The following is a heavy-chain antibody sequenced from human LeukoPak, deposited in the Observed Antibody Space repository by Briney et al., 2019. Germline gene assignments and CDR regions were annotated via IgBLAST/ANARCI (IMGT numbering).Heavy chain of an antibody. Sequence: PGGSLRLSCAASGFTFSSYAMSWVRQAPGKGLEWVSAISGSGGSTYYADSMKGRFTISRDNSKNTLYLQMNSLRAEDTAVYYCAKSPRGGNLLWDYWGQGTLVTVSS. CDR2: ISGSGGST. D-gene: IGHD4-23*01. V-gene: IGHV3-23*01. CDR1: GFTFSSYA. CDR3: AKSPRGGNLLWDY. J-gene: IGHJ4*02.